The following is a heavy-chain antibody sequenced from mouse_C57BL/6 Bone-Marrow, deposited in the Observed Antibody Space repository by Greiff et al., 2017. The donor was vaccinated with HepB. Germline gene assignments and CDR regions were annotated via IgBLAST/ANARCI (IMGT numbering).Heavy chain of an antibody. Sequence: VQLQQSGPGLVAPSQSLSITCTVSGFSLTSYAISWVRQPPGKGLEWLGVIWTGGGTNYNSALKSRLSISKDNSKSQVFLKMNSLQTDDTARYYCARTNYYYGSSYPDYWGQGTTLTVSS. CDR2: IWTGGGT. CDR3: ARTNYYYGSSYPDY. CDR1: GFSLTSYA. J-gene: IGHJ2*01. V-gene: IGHV2-9-1*01. D-gene: IGHD1-1*01.